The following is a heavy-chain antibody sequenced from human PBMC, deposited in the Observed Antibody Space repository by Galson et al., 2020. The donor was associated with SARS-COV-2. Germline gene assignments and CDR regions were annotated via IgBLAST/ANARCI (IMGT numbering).Heavy chain of an antibody. D-gene: IGHD2-2*01. CDR1: GFTFSSHG. V-gene: IGHV3-30*18. Sequence: GGSLRLSCAASGFTFSSHGMHWVRQAPGKGLEWVAVISYDGSNKYYADSVKGRFTISRDNSKNTLYLQMNSLRAEDTAVYYCAKEGIDCSSTSCYEGWVYYYYGMDVWGQGTTVTVSS. CDR2: ISYDGSNK. J-gene: IGHJ6*02. CDR3: AKEGIDCSSTSCYEGWVYYYYGMDV.